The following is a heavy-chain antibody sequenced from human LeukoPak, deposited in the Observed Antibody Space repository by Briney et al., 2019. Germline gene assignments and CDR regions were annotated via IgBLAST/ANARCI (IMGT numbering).Heavy chain of an antibody. J-gene: IGHJ6*03. V-gene: IGHV4-4*07. CDR1: GGSMSTYY. CDR2: IYTSGST. Sequence: SETLSLTCNVSGGSMSTYYWSWIRQPAGKGLEWIGRIYTSGSTNYNPSFKSRVTMSVDTSNKQFSLKLSSVTAADTAVYYCARDRPDIVVFPPSKQRRYMDVWGKGTTVTVSS. CDR3: ARDRPDIVVFPPSKQRRYMDV. D-gene: IGHD2-15*01.